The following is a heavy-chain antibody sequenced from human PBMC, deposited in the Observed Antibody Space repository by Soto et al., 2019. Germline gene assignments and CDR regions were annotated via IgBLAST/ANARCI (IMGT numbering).Heavy chain of an antibody. Sequence: QVQLQESGPGLVKPSQTLSLTCTVSGGSISSGGYYWSWIRQHPGKGLEWIGYTYYSGSTYYNPSLKSRVTISVDTSKNQFSLKLSSVTAADTAVYYCARGNNDGGYYYGSGSSDCNWFDPWGQGTLVTVSS. CDR1: GGSISSGGYY. V-gene: IGHV4-31*03. CDR2: TYYSGST. D-gene: IGHD3-10*01. CDR3: ARGNNDGGYYYGSGSSDCNWFDP. J-gene: IGHJ5*02.